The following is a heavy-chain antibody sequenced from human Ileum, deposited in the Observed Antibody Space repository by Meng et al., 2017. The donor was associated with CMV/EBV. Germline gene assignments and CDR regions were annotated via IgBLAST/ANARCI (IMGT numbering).Heavy chain of an antibody. Sequence: IHLVESGAEVKKPGASGKVLGKASESTLTTHGITWVRQAPGQGLEWMGWVSPFSGNTNYAQKLQGRVTMTTDTSTNTAYMELRSLRSDDTAMYYCATDGEKLIPTRYWGQGTLVTVSS. CDR1: ESTLTTHG. V-gene: IGHV1-18*01. J-gene: IGHJ4*02. CDR2: VSPFSGNT. D-gene: IGHD3-16*01. CDR3: ATDGEKLIPTRY.